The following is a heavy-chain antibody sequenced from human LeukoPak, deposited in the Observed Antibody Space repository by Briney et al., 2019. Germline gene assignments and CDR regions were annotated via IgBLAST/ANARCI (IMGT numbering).Heavy chain of an antibody. CDR1: GGSISSSSYY. CDR3: ARHPIAVAHFDY. V-gene: IGHV4-39*01. CDR2: IYYSGST. D-gene: IGHD6-19*01. J-gene: IGHJ4*02. Sequence: SEAMSLTCPVSGGSISSSSYYWGWIRQPPGKGLEWIGSIYYSGSTYYNPSLKSRVTISVDTSKNQFSLKLSSVTAADTAVYYCARHPIAVAHFDYWGQGTLVTVSS.